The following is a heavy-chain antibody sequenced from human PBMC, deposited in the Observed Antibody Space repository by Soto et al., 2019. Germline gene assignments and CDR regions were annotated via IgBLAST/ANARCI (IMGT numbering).Heavy chain of an antibody. D-gene: IGHD1-26*01. J-gene: IGHJ4*02. CDR2: INPKSGAT. CDR3: ARESPIVGASCFDY. V-gene: IGHV1-2*02. Sequence: ASVKVSCKASGYTFSGYYLHWVRQAPGQGLEWMGWINPKSGATNSAPKFQGRATMTWDTSITSAYMELSSLTSDDTAVYFCARESPIVGASCFDYWGQGTLVTVSS. CDR1: GYTFSGYY.